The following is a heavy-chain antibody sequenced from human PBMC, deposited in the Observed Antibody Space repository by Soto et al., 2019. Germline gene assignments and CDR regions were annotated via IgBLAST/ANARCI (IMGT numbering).Heavy chain of an antibody. V-gene: IGHV3-23*01. D-gene: IGHD3-22*01. Sequence: EVQLLESGGGLVQPGGSLRLSCAASGFTFSSYAMSWVRQAPGKGLEWVSAISGSGGSTYYADSVKGRFTISRDNSKNTLYLQMNSLRAEDTAVYYCAKEYYYDSSGYQTNYGMDVWGQGTTVTVSS. CDR1: GFTFSSYA. CDR3: AKEYYYDSSGYQTNYGMDV. J-gene: IGHJ6*02. CDR2: ISGSGGST.